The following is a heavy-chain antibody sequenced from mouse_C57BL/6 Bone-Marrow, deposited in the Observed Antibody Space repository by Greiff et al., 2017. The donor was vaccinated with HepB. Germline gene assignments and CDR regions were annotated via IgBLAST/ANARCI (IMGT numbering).Heavy chain of an antibody. J-gene: IGHJ2*01. CDR3: TTLDYYYGSSYDYFDY. Sequence: EVQRVESGAELVRPGASVKLSCTASGFNIKDDYMHWVKQRPEQGLEWIGWIDPENGDTEYASKFQGKATITADTSSNTAYLQLSSLTSEDTAVYYCTTLDYYYGSSYDYFDYWGQGTTLTVSS. CDR2: IDPENGDT. V-gene: IGHV14-4*01. D-gene: IGHD1-1*01. CDR1: GFNIKDDY.